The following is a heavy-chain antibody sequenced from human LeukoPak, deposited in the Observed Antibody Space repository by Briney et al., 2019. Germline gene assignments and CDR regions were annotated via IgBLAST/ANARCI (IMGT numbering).Heavy chain of an antibody. CDR1: RGTFSSYA. CDR3: ASWGGQLGYCSGGSCENWFDP. CDR2: IIPIFGTA. J-gene: IGHJ5*02. V-gene: IGHV1-69*13. Sequence: SVKVSCKASRGTFSSYAISWVRQAPGQGLEWMGGIIPIFGTANYAQKFQGRVTITADESTSTAYMELSSLRSEDTAVYYCASWGGQLGYCSGGSCENWFDPWGQGTLVTVSS. D-gene: IGHD2-15*01.